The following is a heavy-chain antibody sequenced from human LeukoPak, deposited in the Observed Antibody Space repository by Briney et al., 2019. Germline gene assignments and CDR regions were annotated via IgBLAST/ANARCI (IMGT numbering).Heavy chain of an antibody. Sequence: GGSLRLSCAASGFTFSSYAMSWVRQAPGKGPEWVSAISGSGGSTYYADSVKGRFTISRDNSKNTLYLQMNSLRAEDTVVYYCAKDGSGYHHPHNFDYWGQGTLVTVSS. V-gene: IGHV3-23*01. J-gene: IGHJ4*02. CDR3: AKDGSGYHHPHNFDY. CDR1: GFTFSSYA. D-gene: IGHD5-12*01. CDR2: ISGSGGST.